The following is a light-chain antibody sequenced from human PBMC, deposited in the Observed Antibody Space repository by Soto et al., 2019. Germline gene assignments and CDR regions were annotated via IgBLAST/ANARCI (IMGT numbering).Light chain of an antibody. CDR3: EQYYTSPPMYA. J-gene: IGKJ2*01. Sequence: EIVFTQSPGTLSLSPGESATLSCRASQSVYSTYLAWYQQKPDQSPRLLIYATSTRAAGIPDRFSRSGSGTDFTLTISRLDLDDVAVYYCEQYYTSPPMYACGQGTEVDIK. CDR1: QSVYSTY. CDR2: ATS. V-gene: IGKV3-20*01.